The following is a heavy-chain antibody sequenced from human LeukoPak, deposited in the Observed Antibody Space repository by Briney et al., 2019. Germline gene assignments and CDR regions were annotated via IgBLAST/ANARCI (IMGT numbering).Heavy chain of an antibody. Sequence: PGESLRLSCAASGFTFSDYYMSWIRQAPGKGLEWVSYISNSLSYTNYADSVKGRFTIFRDNVKNSLYLQMSSLRAEDTAVYYCARGTYCGGACYSSTPGDPPVRYWYFDLWGRGTLVTVSS. CDR3: ARGTYCGGACYSSTPGDPPVRYWYFDL. CDR2: ISNSLSYT. V-gene: IGHV3-11*06. D-gene: IGHD2-21*02. J-gene: IGHJ2*01. CDR1: GFTFSDYY.